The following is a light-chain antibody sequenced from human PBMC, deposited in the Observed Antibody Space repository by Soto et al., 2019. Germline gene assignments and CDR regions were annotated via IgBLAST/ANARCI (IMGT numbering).Light chain of an antibody. Sequence: DIVVTQSPDSLAVSLGERATIDCTSSQSLLFSSNNKNYFAWYQQKPGPPPRLLISWASTRESWVPDRFSGSGSGTDFTLPISSLPPEYVAVYYGHQYYGTSTFGQGTRVEIK. J-gene: IGKJ1*01. V-gene: IGKV4-1*01. CDR3: HQYYGTST. CDR2: WAS. CDR1: QSLLFSSNNKNY.